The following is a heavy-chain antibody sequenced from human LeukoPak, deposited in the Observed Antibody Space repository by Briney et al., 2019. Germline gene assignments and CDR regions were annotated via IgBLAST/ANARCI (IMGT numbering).Heavy chain of an antibody. V-gene: IGHV1-46*01. CDR2: INPSGGST. CDR1: GYTFTSYY. CDR3: AREAYYDSTADPGGFDY. J-gene: IGHJ4*02. D-gene: IGHD3-22*01. Sequence: WASVKVSCKASGYTFTSYYIHWVRQAPGQGLEWMGIINPSGGSTTYAQKFQGRVTMTRDTSTSTVYMELSSLRSEDPAVYYCAREAYYDSTADPGGFDYWGQGTLVTVSS.